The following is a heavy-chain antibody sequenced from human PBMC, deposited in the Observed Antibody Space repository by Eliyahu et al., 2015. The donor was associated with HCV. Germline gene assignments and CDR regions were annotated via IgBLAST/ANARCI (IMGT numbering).Heavy chain of an antibody. D-gene: IGHD2-8*01. CDR2: IYYSGST. Sequence: QVQLQESGPGLVKPSETLSLTCTVXGGSVSSGSYYWSWIRQPPGKGLEWIGYIYYSGSTNYNPSLKSRVTISVDTSKNQFSLKLSSVTAADTAVYYCARRTNGVCWGGRTPCNFDYWGQGTLVTVSS. J-gene: IGHJ4*02. CDR1: GGSVSSGSYY. CDR3: ARRTNGVCWGGRTPCNFDY. V-gene: IGHV4-61*01.